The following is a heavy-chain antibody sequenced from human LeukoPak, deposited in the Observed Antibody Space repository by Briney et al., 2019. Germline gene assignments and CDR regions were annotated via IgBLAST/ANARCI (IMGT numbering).Heavy chain of an antibody. J-gene: IGHJ4*02. CDR2: TDPNGIT. D-gene: IGHD3-10*01. CDR1: GFTFSNSW. CDR3: ARSGGIIDY. Sequence: GGSLRLCCAASGFTFSNSWMHWARHALGKGLVWVSRTDPNGITTYADSVKGRFTISRDNAKNTLYLQMNSLRAEDTARYYCARSGGIIDYWGQGTLVTVSS. V-gene: IGHV3-74*03.